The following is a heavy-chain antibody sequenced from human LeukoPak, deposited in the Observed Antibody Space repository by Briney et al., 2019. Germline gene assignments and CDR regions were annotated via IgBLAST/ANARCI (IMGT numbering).Heavy chain of an antibody. CDR2: MNPNSGNT. CDR1: GYTFTSYD. D-gene: IGHD5-18*01. J-gene: IGHJ4*02. CDR3: TSPSYSYGPDY. V-gene: IGHV1-8*03. Sequence: GASVKVSCKASGYTFTSYDINWVRQATGQGLEWMGWMNPNSGNTGYAQKFQGRVTITADESTSTAYMELSSLRSEDTAVYYCTSPSYSYGPDYWGQGTLVTVSS.